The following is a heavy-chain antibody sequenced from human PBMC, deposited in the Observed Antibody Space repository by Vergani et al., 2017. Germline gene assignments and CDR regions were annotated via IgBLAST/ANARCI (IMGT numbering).Heavy chain of an antibody. Sequence: VEAGGGLVQPGGSLRLSSTASGFTFQAFAFHWVRQVSGRGLEWVSGIDRNYGVKNGNSFEGRFSISRDNAKKAVFLQMNNLRPEDTALYFCVKDNDYDADGPFDLWGRGTLVTVSS. J-gene: IGHJ2*01. CDR3: VKDNDYDADGPFDL. D-gene: IGHD3-16*01. V-gene: IGHV3-9*01. CDR1: GFTFQAFA. CDR2: IDRNYGVK.